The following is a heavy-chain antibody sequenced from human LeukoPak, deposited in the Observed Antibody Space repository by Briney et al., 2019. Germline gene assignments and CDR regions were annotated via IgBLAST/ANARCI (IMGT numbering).Heavy chain of an antibody. V-gene: IGHV4-59*01. J-gene: IGHJ5*02. D-gene: IGHD5-24*01. CDR3: ARDSPRDGYFNWFDP. Sequence: SETLSLTCTVSGGSISSYYWSWIRQPPGKGLEWIGYIYTSGSTNYNPSLKSRVTISVDTSKNQFSLKLSSVTAADTAVYYCARDSPRDGYFNWFDPWGQGTLVTVSS. CDR1: GGSISSYY. CDR2: IYTSGST.